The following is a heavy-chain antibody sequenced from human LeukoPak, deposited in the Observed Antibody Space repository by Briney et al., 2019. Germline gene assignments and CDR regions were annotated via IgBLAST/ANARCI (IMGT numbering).Heavy chain of an antibody. CDR2: IYYSGST. Sequence: WIRQPPGKGLEWIGSIYYSGSTYYNPSLKSRVTISVDTSKNQFSLKLSSVTAADTAVYYCARHKSIAVAGFFDYWGQGTLVTVSS. J-gene: IGHJ4*02. D-gene: IGHD6-19*01. CDR3: ARHKSIAVAGFFDY. V-gene: IGHV4-39*01.